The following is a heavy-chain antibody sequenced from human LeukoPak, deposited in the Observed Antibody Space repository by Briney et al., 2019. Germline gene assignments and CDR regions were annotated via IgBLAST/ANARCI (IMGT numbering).Heavy chain of an antibody. CDR1: GGSISSTSYY. Sequence: SETLSLTCTVSGGSISSTSYYWGWIRQPPGKGLGWIGSIYYTGSTYYNPSLKSRVTISVDTSKNQFSLKLSSVTAADTAVYYCARQAWDNWFDPWGQGTLVTVSS. D-gene: IGHD1-26*01. CDR2: IYYTGST. V-gene: IGHV4-39*01. J-gene: IGHJ5*02. CDR3: ARQAWDNWFDP.